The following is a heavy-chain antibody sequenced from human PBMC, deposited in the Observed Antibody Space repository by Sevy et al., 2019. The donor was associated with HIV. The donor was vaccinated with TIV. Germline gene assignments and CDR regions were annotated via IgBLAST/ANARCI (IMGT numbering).Heavy chain of an antibody. V-gene: IGHV3-7*01. CDR3: ATAIFQLAYYFDY. J-gene: IGHJ4*02. D-gene: IGHD1-1*01. CDR2: IKQDGSEK. Sequence: GGSLRLSCAASGFTFSSYWMSWVRHAPGKGLEWVANIKQDGSEKYYVDSVKGRFTISRDNAKNSLYLQMNGLRAEDTALYYCATAIFQLAYYFDYWGQGTLVTVSS. CDR1: GFTFSSYW.